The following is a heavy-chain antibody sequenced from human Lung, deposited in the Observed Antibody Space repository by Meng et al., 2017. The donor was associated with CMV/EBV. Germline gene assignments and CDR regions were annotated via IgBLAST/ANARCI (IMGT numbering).Heavy chain of an antibody. V-gene: IGHV1-3*01. CDR3: ARAGYDSSGYYPQPFDY. Sequence: QVQLVQSGAEVKKPXTSVKVSXXAXXYTFTSYAMHWVRQAPGQRLEWMGWINAGNGNTKYSQRFQGRVTITRDTSASTAYMELSSLRSEDTTVYYCARAGYDSSGYYPQPFDYWGQGTLVTVSS. J-gene: IGHJ4*02. CDR2: INAGNGNT. D-gene: IGHD3-22*01. CDR1: XYTFTSYA.